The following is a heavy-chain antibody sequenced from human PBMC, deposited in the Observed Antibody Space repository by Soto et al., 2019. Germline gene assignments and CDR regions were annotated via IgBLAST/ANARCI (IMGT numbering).Heavy chain of an antibody. D-gene: IGHD3-3*01. V-gene: IGHV4-4*07. CDR2: IYTSGST. J-gene: IGHJ4*02. CDR3: ARDKREDYDFWSGRYYFDY. CDR1: GGSISSYY. Sequence: QVQLQESGPGLVKPSETLSLTCTVSGGSISSYYWSWIRQPAGKGLEWIGRIYTSGSTNYNPSLKSRVTMSVDTSKNTFSLKLSSVTAADTAVYYCARDKREDYDFWSGRYYFDYWGQGTLVTVSS.